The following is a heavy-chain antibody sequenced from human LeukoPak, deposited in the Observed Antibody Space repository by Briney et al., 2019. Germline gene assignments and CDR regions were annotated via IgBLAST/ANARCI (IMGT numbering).Heavy chain of an antibody. D-gene: IGHD6-13*01. J-gene: IGHJ4*02. Sequence: GGSLRLSCAASGFTFSSYAMIWVRQAPGKGREGVSAISGSGRSTYYADSVKGRFTISRDNSKNTLYLQLNSLRAEDTAVYYCAKTPIAATGTSDHWGEGTLVTVSS. CDR1: GFTFSSYA. V-gene: IGHV3-23*01. CDR2: ISGSGRST. CDR3: AKTPIAATGTSDH.